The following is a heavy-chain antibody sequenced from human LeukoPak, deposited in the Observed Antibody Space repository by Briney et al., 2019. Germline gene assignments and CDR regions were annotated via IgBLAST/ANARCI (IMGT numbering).Heavy chain of an antibody. J-gene: IGHJ4*02. D-gene: IGHD1-1*01. CDR2: ISGSGAST. Sequence: GGSLRLSCAASGFTFSNYAMSWVRQAPGKGLEWVSGISGSGASTYYADSVKGRFTISRDNSKNTLYLQMNSLRAEDTAVYYCAKDLSPGTYDYWGQGTLVTVSS. CDR1: GFTFSNYA. CDR3: AKDLSPGTYDY. V-gene: IGHV3-23*01.